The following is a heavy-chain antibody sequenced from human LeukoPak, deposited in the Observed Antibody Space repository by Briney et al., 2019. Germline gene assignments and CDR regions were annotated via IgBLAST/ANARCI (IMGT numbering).Heavy chain of an antibody. D-gene: IGHD3-16*01. J-gene: IGHJ4*02. V-gene: IGHV3-7*01. CDR2: IKEDESAK. CDR3: ARAVDVADY. Sequence: GGSLRLSCVASGFIFTDHWLSWVRQAPGKGLDWVANIKEDESAKFYADSVRGRFTISRDNAKNSVYLEMNNLRVEDTAVYYCARAVDVADYWGRGTLVTVSS. CDR1: GFIFTDHW.